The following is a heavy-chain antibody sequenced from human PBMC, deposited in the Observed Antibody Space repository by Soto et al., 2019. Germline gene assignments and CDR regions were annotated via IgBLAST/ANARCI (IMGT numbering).Heavy chain of an antibody. CDR3: ARDRSSGWYYYYGMDV. D-gene: IGHD6-25*01. V-gene: IGHV3-30-3*01. CDR1: GFTFSSYA. Sequence: PGGSLRLSCAASGFTFSSYAMHWVRQAPGKGLEWVAVISYDGSNKYYADSVKGRFTISRDNSKNTLYLQMNSLRAEDTAVHYCARDRSSGWYYYYGMDVWGQGTTVTVSS. J-gene: IGHJ6*02. CDR2: ISYDGSNK.